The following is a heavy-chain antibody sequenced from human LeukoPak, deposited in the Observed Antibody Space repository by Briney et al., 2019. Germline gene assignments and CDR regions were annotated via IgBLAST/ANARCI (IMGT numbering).Heavy chain of an antibody. CDR1: GGSISSGGYS. D-gene: IGHD6-13*01. Sequence: PSETLSLTCAVSGGSISSGGYSWSWIRQPPGKGLEWIGYIYHSGSTYYNPSLKSRVTISVDRSKNQFSLKLSSVTAADTAVYYCARAAAGIQRDFDYWGQGTLVTVSS. J-gene: IGHJ4*02. V-gene: IGHV4-30-2*01. CDR2: IYHSGST. CDR3: ARAAAGIQRDFDY.